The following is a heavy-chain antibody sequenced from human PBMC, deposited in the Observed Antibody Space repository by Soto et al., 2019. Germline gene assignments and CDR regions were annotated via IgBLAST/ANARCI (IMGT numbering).Heavy chain of an antibody. CDR2: ISAYNGNT. D-gene: IGHD3-10*01. Sequence: ASVKVSCKASGYTFTSYGISWVRQAPGQGLEWMGWISAYNGNTNYAQKLQGRVTMTTDTSTSTAYMELRSLRSDDTAVYYCARETSITMVRGVIPYYYYYGMDVWGQGTTVTVSS. J-gene: IGHJ6*02. CDR3: ARETSITMVRGVIPYYYYYGMDV. CDR1: GYTFTSYG. V-gene: IGHV1-18*01.